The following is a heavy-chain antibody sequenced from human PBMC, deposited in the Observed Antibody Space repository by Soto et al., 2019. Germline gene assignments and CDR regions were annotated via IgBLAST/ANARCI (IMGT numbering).Heavy chain of an antibody. CDR1: GYTFTSYD. CDR2: LNPKSGFT. J-gene: IGHJ4*02. CDR3: VRVMGPIDY. Sequence: QVQLVQSGAEVKKPGTSVTVSCQTSGYTFTSYDINWVRQATGQGLEWMGWLNPKSGFTDHARQFQGRVTLTRDTSTRTGYMELSSLRSEDTAMYYCVRVMGPIDYWGPGTVVTVSS. D-gene: IGHD1-26*01. V-gene: IGHV1-8*01.